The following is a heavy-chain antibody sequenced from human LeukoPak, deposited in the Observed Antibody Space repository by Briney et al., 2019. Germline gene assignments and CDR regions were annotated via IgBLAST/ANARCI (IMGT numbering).Heavy chain of an antibody. V-gene: IGHV4-4*02. J-gene: IGHJ5*02. CDR2: IYHSGST. D-gene: IGHD6-19*01. Sequence: SETLSLTCAVSGGSISSSNWWSWIRQPPGKGLEWIGEIYHSGSTNYNPSLKSRVTISVDKSKNQFSLKLSSVTAADTAVYYCARVGTYSSGWYHWGQGTLVTVSS. CDR1: GGSISSSNW. CDR3: ARVGTYSSGWYH.